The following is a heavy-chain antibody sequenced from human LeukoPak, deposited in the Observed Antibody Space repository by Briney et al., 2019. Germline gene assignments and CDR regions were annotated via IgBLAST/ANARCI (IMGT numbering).Heavy chain of an antibody. V-gene: IGHV3-23*01. CDR3: AKDTPLTAYTSGWSNNCFDY. D-gene: IGHD6-19*01. CDR1: GFSFRDYA. CDR2: VSGGAEAT. J-gene: IGHJ4*02. Sequence: GGSLRLSCAASGFSFRDYAMTWVRQAPGKGLEWVSTVSGGAEATYYADSVKGRFAISRDNSKSALYLQMNSLRAEDTAIYYYAKDTPLTAYTSGWSNNCFDYWGQGTLVTVSS.